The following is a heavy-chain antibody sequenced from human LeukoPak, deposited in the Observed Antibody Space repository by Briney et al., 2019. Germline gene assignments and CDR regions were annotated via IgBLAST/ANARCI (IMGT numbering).Heavy chain of an antibody. CDR1: GYTFTSYD. J-gene: IGHJ4*02. D-gene: IGHD5-24*01. Sequence: ASVKVSCKASGYTFTSYDINWVRQATGQGLEWMGWMNPNSGNTGYAQKFQGRVTMTRNTSISTAYMELSSLRSDDTAVYYCARAQGRDGYNSFDYWGQGTLVTVSS. V-gene: IGHV1-8*01. CDR2: MNPNSGNT. CDR3: ARAQGRDGYNSFDY.